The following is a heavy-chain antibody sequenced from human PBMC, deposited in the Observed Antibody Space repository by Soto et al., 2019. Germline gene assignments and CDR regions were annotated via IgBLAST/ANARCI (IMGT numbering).Heavy chain of an antibody. V-gene: IGHV3-21*01. CDR1: GFTFSSYS. CDR2: ISSSSSYI. D-gene: IGHD6-6*01. J-gene: IGHJ5*02. CDR3: ARIYSSSSIVRFDP. Sequence: GGSLILSCAASGFTFSSYSMNWVRQAPGKGLEWVSSISSSSSYIYYADSVKGRFTISRDNAKNSLYLQMNSLRAEDTAVYYCARIYSSSSIVRFDPWGQGTLVTVSS.